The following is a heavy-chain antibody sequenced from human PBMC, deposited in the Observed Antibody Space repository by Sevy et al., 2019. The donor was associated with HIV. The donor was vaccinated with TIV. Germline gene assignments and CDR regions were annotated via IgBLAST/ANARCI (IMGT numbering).Heavy chain of an antibody. V-gene: IGHV3-15*01. CDR1: GFIFTNAW. J-gene: IGHJ4*02. CDR2: IKGKSHGGTI. CDR3: TTEGYYGGGSSCYSIY. Sequence: GGSLRLSCAASGFIFTNAWMSWVRQAPGKGLEWVGRIKGKSHGGTIDYAAPVKGRFTISSDDSKNTLYLQMNSLKAEDTGLYYCTTEGYYGGGSSCYSIYWGQGTLVTVSS. D-gene: IGHD2-15*01.